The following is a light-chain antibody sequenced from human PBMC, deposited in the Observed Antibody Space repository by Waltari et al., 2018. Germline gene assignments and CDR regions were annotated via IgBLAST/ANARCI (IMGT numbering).Light chain of an antibody. CDR3: SSYAGSSKGV. J-gene: IGLJ2*01. Sequence: QSALTQPASVSVSPGQSLTISSTGTSSAVGNFNRVSWYQQHPGKAPKPMIYAVSKRPSGVSDRFSGSKSGDMASLTISGLQPEDEAEYFCSSYAGSSKGVFGGGTKVTVL. CDR2: AVS. V-gene: IGLV2-23*02. CDR1: SSAVGNFNR.